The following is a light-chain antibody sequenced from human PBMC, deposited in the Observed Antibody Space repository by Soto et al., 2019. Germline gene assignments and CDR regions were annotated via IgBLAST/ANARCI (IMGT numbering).Light chain of an antibody. J-gene: IGKJ1*01. Sequence: IVMTQSPATLSASPGGAATLSCRASQSVSSNLAWYQQKPGQAPRLLIYGASTRATGIPARFSGSGSGTEFTLTISSLQSEDFAVYYCQQYNNWPRTFGQRTKVDIK. CDR2: GAS. CDR3: QQYNNWPRT. V-gene: IGKV3-15*01. CDR1: QSVSSN.